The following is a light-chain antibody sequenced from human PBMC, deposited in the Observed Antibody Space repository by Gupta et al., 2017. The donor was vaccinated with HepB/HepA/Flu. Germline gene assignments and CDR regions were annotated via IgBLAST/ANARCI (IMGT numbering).Light chain of an antibody. CDR2: WAS. CDR3: QQYYSGPQT. V-gene: IGKV4-1*01. Sequence: IVMTQSPDSLAVSLGERATINCKSSRSVLYSSDNKNYLAWYQQKPGQPPKLLIYWASTRESGVPDRFSGGGSGTEFTLNISSLQAEDVAVYYCQQYYSGPQTFGRGPSWRSN. J-gene: IGKJ2*01. CDR1: RSVLYSSDNKNY.